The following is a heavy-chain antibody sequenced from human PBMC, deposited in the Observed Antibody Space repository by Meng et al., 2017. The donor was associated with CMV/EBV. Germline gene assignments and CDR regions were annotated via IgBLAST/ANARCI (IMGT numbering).Heavy chain of an antibody. D-gene: IGHD4-17*01. CDR2: ISSSGSTI. J-gene: IGHJ6*02. CDR1: GFTFSSYE. Sequence: GGSLRLSCAASGFTFSSYEMNWVRQAPGKGLEWVSYISSSGSTIYYADSVKGRFTISRDNAKNSLYLQMNSLRAEDTAVYHCARVGRRVTTVYYYGMDVWGQGTTVTVSS. CDR3: ARVGRRVTTVYYYGMDV. V-gene: IGHV3-48*03.